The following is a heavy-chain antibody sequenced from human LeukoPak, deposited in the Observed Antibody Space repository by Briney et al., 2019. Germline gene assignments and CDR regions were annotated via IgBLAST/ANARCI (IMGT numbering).Heavy chain of an antibody. CDR3: AKGWHRSSRGDFDH. CDR1: GFTFSDYY. Sequence: GGSLRLSCAASGFTFSDYYMSWIRQAPGKGLEWVSGISGSGDSTYYADSVKGRCTISRDNSKNTLYLQMSSLRAEDTAVYYCAKGWHRSSRGDFDHWGQGTLVTVSS. V-gene: IGHV3-23*01. CDR2: ISGSGDST. D-gene: IGHD2-15*01. J-gene: IGHJ4*02.